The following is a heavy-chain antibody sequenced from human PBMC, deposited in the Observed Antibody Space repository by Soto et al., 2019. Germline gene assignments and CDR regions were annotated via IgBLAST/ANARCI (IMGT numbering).Heavy chain of an antibody. Sequence: QITLKESGPTLVKPTQTLTLTCTFSGFSLSTSGVGVGWIRQPPGKALEWLALIYWDDDKRYSPSLKSRLTLPKEPSKTQVVHKMTNMDPVETATYYCAHSLVESLVLKTSVVTQGSQFDPWGQGTLVTVSS. CDR2: IYWDDDK. CDR3: AHSLVESLVLKTSVVTQGSQFDP. CDR1: GFSLSTSGVG. V-gene: IGHV2-5*02. J-gene: IGHJ5*02. D-gene: IGHD2-21*02.